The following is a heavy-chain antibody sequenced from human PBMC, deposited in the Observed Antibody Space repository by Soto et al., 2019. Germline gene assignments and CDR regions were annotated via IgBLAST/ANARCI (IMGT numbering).Heavy chain of an antibody. CDR1: GFTFSSYG. V-gene: IGHV3-30*18. J-gene: IGHJ6*02. CDR3: AKEGGYYGSGSYSVGENYYGMDV. Sequence: QVQLVESGGGVVQPGRSLRLSCAASGFTFSSYGMHWVRQAPGKGLEWVAVISYDGSNKYYADSVKGRFTISRDNSKNTMYLQMSSVRAEETAVYYGAKEGGYYGSGSYSVGENYYGMDVWGQGTTVTVSS. D-gene: IGHD3-10*01. CDR2: ISYDGSNK.